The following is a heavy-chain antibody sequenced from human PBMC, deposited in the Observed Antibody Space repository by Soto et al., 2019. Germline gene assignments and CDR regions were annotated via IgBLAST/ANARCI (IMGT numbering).Heavy chain of an antibody. V-gene: IGHV2-5*02. D-gene: IGHD1-26*01. CDR2: ISWDDNK. Sequence: QITLKTSGPSLVKPTQPLTLTCSLSGFSLNTRAVGVGWIRQPPGKALEWLALISWDDNKRYRPSLESRLSIAKDTSGNQVVLTMTNVDPLDTATYYCAHRALSGSRYYFDFWGLGTLVTVSS. J-gene: IGHJ4*02. CDR3: AHRALSGSRYYFDF. CDR1: GFSLNTRAVG.